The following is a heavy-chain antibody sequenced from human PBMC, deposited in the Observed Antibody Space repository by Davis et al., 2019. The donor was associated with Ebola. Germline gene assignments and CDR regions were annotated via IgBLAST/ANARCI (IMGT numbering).Heavy chain of an antibody. D-gene: IGHD5-12*01. CDR1: GYTFTGHY. Sequence: ASVPVSCQASGYTFTGHYMHRLRQAPGQGLEWMGWINPNSGGTNYAQKFQGWVTMTRDTSISPAYMELSRLRSDDTAVYYCARVYDYHYGMDVWGQGTTVTVSS. CDR3: ARVYDYHYGMDV. CDR2: INPNSGGT. V-gene: IGHV1-2*04. J-gene: IGHJ6*02.